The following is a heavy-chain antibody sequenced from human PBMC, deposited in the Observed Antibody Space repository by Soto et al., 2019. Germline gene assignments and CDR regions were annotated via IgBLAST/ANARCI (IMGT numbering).Heavy chain of an antibody. CDR1: GFTFSNYG. D-gene: IGHD6-19*01. CDR3: AKSDSSGWSILVY. CDR2: ISYDGSNE. J-gene: IGHJ4*02. Sequence: GGSLRLSCAASGFTFSNYGMHWVRQAPGKGLEWVAVISYDGSNEYYADSVKGRFTISRDNSKNTLYLQVNSLRAEDTAVYYCAKSDSSGWSILVYWGQGTLVTVSS. V-gene: IGHV3-30*18.